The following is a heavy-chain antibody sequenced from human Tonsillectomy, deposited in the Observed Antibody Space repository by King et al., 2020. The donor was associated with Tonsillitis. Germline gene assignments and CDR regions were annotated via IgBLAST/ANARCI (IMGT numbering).Heavy chain of an antibody. CDR2: IYYSGST. CDR1: GGSISSYY. D-gene: IGHD3-22*01. CDR3: ARHHNYYDSSGYYDY. Sequence: QLQESSPGLVKPSETLSLTCTVSGGSISSYYWSWIRQPPGKGLEWIGYIYYSGSTNYNPSLKSRVTISVDTSKNQFSLKLSSVTAADTAVYYCARHHNYYDSSGYYDYWGQGTLVTVSS. J-gene: IGHJ4*02. V-gene: IGHV4-59*08.